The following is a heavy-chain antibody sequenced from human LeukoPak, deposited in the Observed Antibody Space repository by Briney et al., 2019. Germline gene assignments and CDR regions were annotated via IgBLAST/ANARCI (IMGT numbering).Heavy chain of an antibody. CDR2: IYTSGST. V-gene: IGHV4-61*02. D-gene: IGHD6-19*01. J-gene: IGHJ1*01. CDR1: GGSISSGSYY. CDR3: ARVSGLTEKAVAVYFQH. Sequence: SETLSLTCTVSGGSISSGSYYWSWIRQPAGKGLEWIGRIYTSGSTNYNPSLKSRVTISVDTSKNQFSLKLSSVTAADTAVYYCARVSGLTEKAVAVYFQHWGQGTLVTVSS.